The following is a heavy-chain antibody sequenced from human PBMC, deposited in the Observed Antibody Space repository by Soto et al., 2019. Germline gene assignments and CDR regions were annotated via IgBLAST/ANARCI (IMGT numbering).Heavy chain of an antibody. CDR3: ARDRGYSTFDI. CDR2: MNQGGSEI. J-gene: IGHJ3*02. CDR1: GFSFSSYW. V-gene: IGHV3-7*01. Sequence: GGSLRLSCGASGFSFSSYWMSWVRQVPGKGLEWVANMNQGGSEINYVDSVRGRFTISRDNAKNLLYLQMNSLRVEDTAVYHCARDRGYSTFDIWGQGTMVTVSS. D-gene: IGHD2-2*01.